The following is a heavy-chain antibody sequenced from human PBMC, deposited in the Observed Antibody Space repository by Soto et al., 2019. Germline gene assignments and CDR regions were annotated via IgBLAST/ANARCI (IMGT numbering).Heavy chain of an antibody. V-gene: IGHV3-23*01. CDR1: GFTISSYA. Sequence: EVQLLESRGGLVQPGGSLRLSCAASGFTISSYAMSWVRQAPGKGLEWVSAISGSGGSTYYADSVKGRFTISRDNSKNTLYLQMNSLRAEDTAVYYCAKEWSYSSGWSHVDYWGQGTLVTVSS. J-gene: IGHJ4*02. CDR3: AKEWSYSSGWSHVDY. D-gene: IGHD6-19*01. CDR2: ISGSGGST.